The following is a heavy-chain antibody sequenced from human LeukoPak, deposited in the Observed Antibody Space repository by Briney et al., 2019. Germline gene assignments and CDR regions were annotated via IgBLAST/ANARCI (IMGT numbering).Heavy chain of an antibody. J-gene: IGHJ4*02. V-gene: IGHV1-2*02. CDR3: ARVSLDYGGYVAGH. Sequence: GASVKVSCRTSGYTFSNYYMHWVRQAPGQGPEWMGWINPKSGGTDYAQRFQGRVTMTRDTSISTAYMELSRLRSDDTAVYYCARVSLDYGGYVAGHWGQGTLVTVSS. CDR1: GYTFSNYY. D-gene: IGHD4-17*01. CDR2: INPKSGGT.